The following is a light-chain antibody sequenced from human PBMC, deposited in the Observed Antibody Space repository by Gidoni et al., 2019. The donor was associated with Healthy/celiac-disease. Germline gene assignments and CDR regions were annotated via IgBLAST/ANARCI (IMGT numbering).Light chain of an antibody. V-gene: IGKV4-1*01. J-gene: IGKJ2*01. CDR3: QQYYSTPYT. CDR2: WAS. Sequence: DIVMTPSPDSLAVSLGERATIKCKSSQSVLYSSNNKNYLAWYQQKPGQPPKLLIYWASTRESGVPDRFSGSGSGTDFTLTISSLQAEDVAVYYCQQYYSTPYTFGQGTKLEIK. CDR1: QSVLYSSNNKNY.